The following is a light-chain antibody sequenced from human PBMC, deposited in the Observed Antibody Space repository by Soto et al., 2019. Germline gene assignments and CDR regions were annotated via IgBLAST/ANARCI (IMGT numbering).Light chain of an antibody. V-gene: IGLV2-23*02. J-gene: IGLJ1*01. CDR1: SSDVGSYKF. CDR2: EVS. Sequence: LTQPASVSGSPGQSITISCTGTSSDVGSYKFVSWYQQHPGKAPKVLIYEVSKRPSGVFNRFSGSKSGNTASLTISGLQAEDEADYYCCSYAGSRIFVFGTGTKVTVL. CDR3: CSYAGSRIFV.